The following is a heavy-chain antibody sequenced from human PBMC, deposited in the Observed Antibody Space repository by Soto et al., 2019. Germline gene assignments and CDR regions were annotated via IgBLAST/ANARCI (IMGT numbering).Heavy chain of an antibody. CDR3: AREKPRYYYYYGMDV. CDR2: INPNSGGT. V-gene: IGHV1-2*04. CDR1: GYAFTGYY. Sequence: ASVKVSCKASGYAFTGYYMHWVRQAPGQGLEWMGWINPNSGGTNYAQKFQGWVTMTRDTSISTAYMELSRLRSDDTAVYYCAREKPRYYYYYGMDVRGQGTTVTVSS. J-gene: IGHJ6*02.